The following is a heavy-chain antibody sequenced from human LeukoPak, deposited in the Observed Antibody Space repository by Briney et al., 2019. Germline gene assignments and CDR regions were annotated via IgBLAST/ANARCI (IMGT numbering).Heavy chain of an antibody. D-gene: IGHD3-10*01. V-gene: IGHV4-61*02. Sequence: SETLSLTCTVSGGSISSGSYYWSWIRQPAGKGLEWIGRIYTSGSTNYNPSLSSRVTISVDTSNNQFSLKLTSVTAADTAVYFCARDTYYTSGTYYIDYFDSWGQGALVTVSS. J-gene: IGHJ4*02. CDR3: ARDTYYTSGTYYIDYFDS. CDR2: IYTSGST. CDR1: GGSISSGSYY.